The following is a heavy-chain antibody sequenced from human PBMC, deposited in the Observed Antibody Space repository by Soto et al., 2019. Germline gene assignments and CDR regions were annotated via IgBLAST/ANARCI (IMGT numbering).Heavy chain of an antibody. Sequence: GGSLRLSCAASGFAFMSYTMNWVRQAPGKGLEWVSSMTSSGAYIYHADSVKGRFTISRDNAKNSLYLEMNSLRVEDTAVYYCARDRYASYDSWTGFPNDYWGRGTLVTVSS. CDR2: MTSSGAYI. CDR3: ARDRYASYDSWTGFPNDY. J-gene: IGHJ4*02. V-gene: IGHV3-21*01. CDR1: GFAFMSYT. D-gene: IGHD3-3*01.